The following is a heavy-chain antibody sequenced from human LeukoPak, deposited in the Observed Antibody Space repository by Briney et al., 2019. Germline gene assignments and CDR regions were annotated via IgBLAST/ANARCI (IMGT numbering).Heavy chain of an antibody. CDR3: SQGLLS. V-gene: IGHV3-23*01. Sequence: GGSLGLSCAASGFTFSTYAMSWVRQAPGKGLEWVSSISGGGETTHYAESVKGRFTISRDNSKNTLSLQLNSLRPDDTAVFYCSQGLLSWGQGTLLTVAA. CDR1: GFTFSTYA. CDR2: ISGGGETT. J-gene: IGHJ5*02.